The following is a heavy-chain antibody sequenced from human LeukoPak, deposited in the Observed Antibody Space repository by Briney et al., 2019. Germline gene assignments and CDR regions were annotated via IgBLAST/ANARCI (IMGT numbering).Heavy chain of an antibody. CDR2: KKQDGSEE. Sequence: PGGAPRLSCGASGVALCSFWVKWVRPGPGEGGGGGAHKKQDGSEEYYVDSVKGRFTISRDNSMNTLYLQMNSLRAEDTAVYYCAKDPVLKQWYSSSCPDYWGQGTLVTVSS. V-gene: IGHV3-7*01. CDR1: GVALCSFW. J-gene: IGHJ4*02. CDR3: AKDPVLKQWYSSSCPDY. D-gene: IGHD6-13*01.